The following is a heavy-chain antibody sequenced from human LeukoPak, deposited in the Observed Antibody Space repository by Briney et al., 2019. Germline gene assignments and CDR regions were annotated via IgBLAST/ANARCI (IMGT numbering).Heavy chain of an antibody. J-gene: IGHJ4*02. CDR3: ARLRLWFGHGYFDY. D-gene: IGHD3-10*01. Sequence: SETVSLTCTVSVGSISSSSYYWGWIRQPPGKGLECIGSIYYSGSTYYNPSLKSRVTVSVDTSKNQFSLKLSSVTAADTAVYYCARLRLWFGHGYFDYWGQGTLVTVSS. CDR2: IYYSGST. V-gene: IGHV4-39*01. CDR1: VGSISSSSYY.